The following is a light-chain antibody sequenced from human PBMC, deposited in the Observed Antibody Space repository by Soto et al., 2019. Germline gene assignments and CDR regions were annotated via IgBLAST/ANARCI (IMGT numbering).Light chain of an antibody. J-gene: IGKJ1*01. CDR1: QSSSSG. Sequence: DIQMTQSPSTLSASVGDRVTITCRPSQSSSSGLAWYQQKPGKAPKLLIYGASSLESGVPSGFSGSGSGTEFTLTISSLQPDDFATYYCQQYNSYSPWTFGQGTKVDIK. CDR3: QQYNSYSPWT. CDR2: GAS. V-gene: IGKV1-5*01.